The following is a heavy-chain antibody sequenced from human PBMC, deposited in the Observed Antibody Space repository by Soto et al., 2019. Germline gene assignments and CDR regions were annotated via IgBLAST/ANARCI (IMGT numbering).Heavy chain of an antibody. CDR1: GGSISHNYW. V-gene: IGHV4-4*02. D-gene: IGHD2-2*01. CDR3: ERARNDIVVVPTAFGYGMDV. Sequence: SETLSLTCAVSGGSISHNYWWSWVRQPPGKGLEWIGEIHHTGNTNYSPSLKSRVTISVDKSKNHFSLTLNSLTAADTAVYYCERARNDIVVVPTAFGYGMDVWAQGTTVPVSS. J-gene: IGHJ6*02. CDR2: IHHTGNT.